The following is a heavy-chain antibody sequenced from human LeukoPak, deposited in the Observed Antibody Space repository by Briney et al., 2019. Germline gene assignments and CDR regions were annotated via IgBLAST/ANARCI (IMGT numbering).Heavy chain of an antibody. CDR2: IKKDGSEQ. D-gene: IGHD3-3*01. J-gene: IGHJ4*02. Sequence: GGSLRLSCVASGFSFSDHWMNWFRQAPGKGLEWVATIKKDGSEQYYVDSMKGRLTISRDNAKNSVYLQIHNLRAEDTAVYYCARDLITIFGLVIPAFDYWGQGTLVTVSS. V-gene: IGHV3-7*01. CDR1: GFSFSDHW. CDR3: ARDLITIFGLVIPAFDY.